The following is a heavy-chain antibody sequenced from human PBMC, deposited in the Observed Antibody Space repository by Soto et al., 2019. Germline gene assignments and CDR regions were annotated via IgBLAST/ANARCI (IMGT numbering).Heavy chain of an antibody. V-gene: IGHV1-69*13. D-gene: IGHD2-21*02. CDR1: GGTFSSYA. J-gene: IGHJ4*02. CDR2: IIPIFGTA. CDR3: ASATIVVVTAIRYYFDY. Sequence: ASVKVSCKASGGTFSSYAISWVRQAPGQGLEWMGGIIPIFGTANYAQKFQGRVTITADESTSTAYMELSSLRSEDTAVYYCASATIVVVTAIRYYFDYWGQGTLVTVSS.